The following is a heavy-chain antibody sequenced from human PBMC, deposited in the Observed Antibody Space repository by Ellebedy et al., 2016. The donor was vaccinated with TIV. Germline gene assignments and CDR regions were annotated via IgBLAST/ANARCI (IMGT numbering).Heavy chain of an antibody. J-gene: IGHJ6*02. CDR1: GGSISSRSHY. CDR3: ARKGDYDSSDPQRLVNWYHYYGKDV. Sequence: MPGGSLRLSCTVSGGSISSRSHYWGWIRQPPGKGLEWIGNIFYSGSTYYNPSLKSRVTISVDTSKNQFSLKLSSVTAADTAVYYCARKGDYDSSDPQRLVNWYHYYGKDVWGQGTTVTVSS. CDR2: IFYSGST. D-gene: IGHD3-22*01. V-gene: IGHV4-39*01.